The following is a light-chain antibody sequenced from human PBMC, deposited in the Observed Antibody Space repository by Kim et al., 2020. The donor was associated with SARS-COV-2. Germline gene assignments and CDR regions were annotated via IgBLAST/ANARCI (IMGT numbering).Light chain of an antibody. V-gene: IGLV1-44*01. CDR1: SFNIGSNT. CDR3: AAWDGSLNGYV. Sequence: GKRVTISCSGSSFNIGSNTVSWYQQLPGTAPKLLIYSNNQRPSGVPDRFSGSKSGTSASLAISGLQSEDEADYYCAAWDGSLNGYVFGTGTKVTVL. J-gene: IGLJ1*01. CDR2: SNN.